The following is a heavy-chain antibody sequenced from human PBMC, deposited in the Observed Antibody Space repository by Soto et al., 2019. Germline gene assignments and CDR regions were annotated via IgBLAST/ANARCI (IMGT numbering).Heavy chain of an antibody. CDR1: GFTFSSYW. J-gene: IGHJ5*02. Sequence: HPGGSLRLSCAASGFTFSSYWMHWFRQAPGKGLVWVSRINYDGSTTSYADSVKGRFTISRDNARNTLYLQMNSLRAEDTAVYYCARAGTGWYWFDPWGQGTLVTVST. V-gene: IGHV3-74*01. D-gene: IGHD6-19*01. CDR2: INYDGSTT. CDR3: ARAGTGWYWFDP.